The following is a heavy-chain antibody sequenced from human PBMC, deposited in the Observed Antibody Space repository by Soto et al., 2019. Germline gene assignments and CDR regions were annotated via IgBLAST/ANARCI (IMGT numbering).Heavy chain of an antibody. CDR1: GYTFTSYY. J-gene: IGHJ3*02. CDR2: INPSGGST. CDR3: AGYDSSGYYYGAFDI. D-gene: IGHD3-22*01. Sequence: GPSVKVSCKASGYTFTSYYMHWVRQAPGQGLEWMGIINPSGGSTSYAQKFQGRVTMTRDTSTSTVYMELSSLRSEDTAVYYCAGYDSSGYYYGAFDIWGQGTMVTVSS. V-gene: IGHV1-46*01.